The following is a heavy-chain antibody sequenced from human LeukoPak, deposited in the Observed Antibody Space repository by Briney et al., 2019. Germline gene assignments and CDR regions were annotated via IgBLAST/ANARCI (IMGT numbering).Heavy chain of an antibody. CDR3: ASAGIVVVPAARGGY. D-gene: IGHD2-2*01. CDR2: VDPEDGET. CDR1: GYTFTDYY. Sequence: GATVKISCKASGYTFTDYYMHWVQQAPGKGLEWMGRVDPEDGETIYAEKFQGRVTITADTSTDTAYMELSSLRPEDTAVYYCASAGIVVVPAARGGYWGQGTLVTVSS. J-gene: IGHJ4*02. V-gene: IGHV1-69-2*01.